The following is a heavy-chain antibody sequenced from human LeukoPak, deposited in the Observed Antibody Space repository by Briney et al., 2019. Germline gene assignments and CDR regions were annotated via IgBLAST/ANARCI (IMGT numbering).Heavy chain of an antibody. V-gene: IGHV1-2*02. Sequence: ASVKVSCKASGYTFTGNYMHWVRQAPGQGLEWMGWINANSGDTKYAQKFRGRVTMTRDTSISTAYMELSRLRSDDTAMYYCAREISGYSDYWGQGTLVTVSS. D-gene: IGHD3-22*01. CDR2: INANSGDT. CDR1: GYTFTGNY. CDR3: AREISGYSDY. J-gene: IGHJ4*02.